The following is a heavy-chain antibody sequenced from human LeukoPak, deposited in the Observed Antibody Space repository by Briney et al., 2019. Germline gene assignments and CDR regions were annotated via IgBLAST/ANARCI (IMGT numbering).Heavy chain of an antibody. CDR3: ARGPSAFDSSGYYSPYYFDY. Sequence: SVKVSCKASGYTFTGYYIHWVRQAPGQGLEWMGGIIPIFGTANYAQKFQGRVTITADESTSTAYMELSSLRSEDTAVYYCARGPSAFDSSGYYSPYYFDYWGQGTLVTVSS. J-gene: IGHJ4*02. D-gene: IGHD3-22*01. CDR1: GYTFTGYY. CDR2: IIPIFGTA. V-gene: IGHV1-69*13.